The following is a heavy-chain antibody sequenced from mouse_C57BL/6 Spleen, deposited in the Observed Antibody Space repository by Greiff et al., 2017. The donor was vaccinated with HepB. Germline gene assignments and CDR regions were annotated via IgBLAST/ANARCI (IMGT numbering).Heavy chain of an antibody. J-gene: IGHJ2*01. CDR2: IDPETGGT. V-gene: IGHV1-15*01. Sequence: QVQLQQSGAELVRPGASVTLSCKASGYTFTDYEMHWVKQTPVHGLEWIGAIDPETGGTAYNQKFKGKAILTADKSSSTAYMELRSLTSEDSAVYYCTVEQRDYFDYWGQGTTLTVSS. CDR3: TVEQRDYFDY. CDR1: GYTFTDYE.